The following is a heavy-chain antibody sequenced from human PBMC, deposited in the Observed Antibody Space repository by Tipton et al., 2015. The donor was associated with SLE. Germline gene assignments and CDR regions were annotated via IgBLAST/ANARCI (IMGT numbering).Heavy chain of an antibody. V-gene: IGHV4-61*09. J-gene: IGHJ5*02. Sequence: TLSLTCNVSGGSISSGSYYWSWIRQPAGKGLEWIGHVYTSGITNFNPSLKSRVTISLDTSNNQFSLNLISVTAADTAVYFCARSPAYCGVDCYDNWFGPWGQGTLVTVSS. D-gene: IGHD2-21*01. CDR1: GGSISSGSYY. CDR2: VYTSGIT. CDR3: ARSPAYCGVDCYDNWFGP.